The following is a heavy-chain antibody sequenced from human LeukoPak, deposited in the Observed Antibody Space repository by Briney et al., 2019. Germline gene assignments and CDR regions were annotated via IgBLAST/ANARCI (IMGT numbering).Heavy chain of an antibody. CDR2: IYYSGSI. Sequence: SETLSLICTVSGASISSYYWSWIRQPPGKGLEWIGDIYYSGSIKYNPSLKSRVTMSVDTSKNQFSLKLSSVTAADTAIYYCARENPSGYYNRPIDYWGQGTLVTVTS. D-gene: IGHD3-22*01. V-gene: IGHV4-59*01. J-gene: IGHJ4*02. CDR3: ARENPSGYYNRPIDY. CDR1: GASISSYY.